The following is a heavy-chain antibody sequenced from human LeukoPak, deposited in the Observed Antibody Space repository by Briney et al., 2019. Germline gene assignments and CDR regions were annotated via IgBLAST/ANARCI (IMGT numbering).Heavy chain of an antibody. D-gene: IGHD6-6*01. J-gene: IGHJ4*02. CDR2: INPNSGGT. Sequence: ASVKVSCKASGYTFTGYYMHWVRQAPGQGLEWMGWINPNSGGTNYAQKFQGRVTMTRDTSISTAYMELSRLRSDDTAVYYCARVDPLYSSSPHFDYWGQGTLVTVSS. CDR3: ARVDPLYSSSPHFDY. V-gene: IGHV1-2*02. CDR1: GYTFTGYY.